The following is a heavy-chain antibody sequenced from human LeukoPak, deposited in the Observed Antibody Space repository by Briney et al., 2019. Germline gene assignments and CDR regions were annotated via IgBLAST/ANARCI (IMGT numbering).Heavy chain of an antibody. V-gene: IGHV3-21*01. J-gene: IGHJ3*02. CDR2: ISSSSTYI. CDR1: GFTFSSYS. Sequence: GGSLRLSCAASGFTFSSYSMNWVRQAPGKGLGWVSSISSSSTYIYYADSLKGRFTISRDNAKNSLPLQMNSLRAEDTAVYYCARDTHCSSTSCYNAFDIWGQGTMVTVSS. CDR3: ARDTHCSSTSCYNAFDI. D-gene: IGHD2-2*02.